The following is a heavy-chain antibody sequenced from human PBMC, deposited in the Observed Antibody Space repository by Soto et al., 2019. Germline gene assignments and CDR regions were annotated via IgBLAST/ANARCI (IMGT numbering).Heavy chain of an antibody. CDR1: GFTFSSYA. J-gene: IGHJ5*02. D-gene: IGHD1-1*01. Sequence: EVQLLESGGDLVQPGGSLRLSCAASGFTFSSYAMSWVRQAPGKGLEWVSSIGGYGGTTYYADSVKGRFTISRDNSKNTLYLQLNSLRADDTAVYYCTKGDGFWTWFAPWCQGTLVTVFS. V-gene: IGHV3-23*01. CDR3: TKGDGFWTWFAP. CDR2: IGGYGGTT.